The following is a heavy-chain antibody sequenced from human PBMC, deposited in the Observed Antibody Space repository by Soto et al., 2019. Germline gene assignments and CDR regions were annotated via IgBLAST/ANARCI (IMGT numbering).Heavy chain of an antibody. CDR2: MYSPGNT. D-gene: IGHD3-22*01. V-gene: IGHV4-39*01. J-gene: IGHJ5*02. CDR3: ARQPYDSRGYYYGT. Sequence: QLRLQESGPGLVKPSETLSLTCTVSGGSISSTTYYWGWIRQPPGKGLEWIGSMYSPGNTYYNPSLKSRVTVSVDTSKNHFSLKLSSVTAADTAVYYCARQPYDSRGYYYGTWGQGTLVTVSS. CDR1: GGSISSTTYY.